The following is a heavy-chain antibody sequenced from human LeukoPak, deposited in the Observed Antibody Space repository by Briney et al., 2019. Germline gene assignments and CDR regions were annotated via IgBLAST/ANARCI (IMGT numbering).Heavy chain of an antibody. CDR2: IYPGDSDT. V-gene: IGHV5-51*01. D-gene: IGHD6-19*01. CDR1: GYTFTSYW. J-gene: IGHJ4*02. Sequence: GASVKVSCKASGYTFTSYWIGWVRQMPGKGLEWMGIIYPGDSDTRYSPSFQGQVTISADKSISTAYLQWSSLKASDTAMYYCASGRRGAVAGTGELFDYWGQGTLVTVSS. CDR3: ASGRRGAVAGTGELFDY.